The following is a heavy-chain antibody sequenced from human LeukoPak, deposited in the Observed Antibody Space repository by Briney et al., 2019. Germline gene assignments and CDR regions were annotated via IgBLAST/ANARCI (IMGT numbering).Heavy chain of an antibody. J-gene: IGHJ3*02. CDR2: IYYSGST. CDR3: ARDRGLDAFDI. D-gene: IGHD3-10*01. V-gene: IGHV4-59*01. Sequence: SETLSLTCTVSGGSISSYYWSWIRQPPGKGLEWIGYIYYSGSTNYNPSLKSRVTIPVDTSKNQFSLKLSSVTAADTAVYYCARDRGLDAFDIWGQGTMVTVSS. CDR1: GGSISSYY.